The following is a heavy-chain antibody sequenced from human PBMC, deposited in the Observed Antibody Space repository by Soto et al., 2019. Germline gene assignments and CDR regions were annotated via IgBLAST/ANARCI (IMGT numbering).Heavy chain of an antibody. CDR3: ARGPFCSGGTCHSLVGYYFDF. Sequence: ASVKVSFKGSEYTFTSYDINWVRQATGQGLEWMGWMNPNSGNTGYPQKFQGRVTMTWNTSISTAYMELSSLRSEDTAVYYCARGPFCSGGTCHSLVGYYFDFWG. V-gene: IGHV1-8*01. D-gene: IGHD2-15*01. CDR1: EYTFTSYD. J-gene: IGHJ4*01. CDR2: MNPNSGNT.